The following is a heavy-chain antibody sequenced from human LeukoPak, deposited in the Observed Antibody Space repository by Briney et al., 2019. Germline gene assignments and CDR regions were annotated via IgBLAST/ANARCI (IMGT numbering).Heavy chain of an antibody. CDR1: GYSISSGYY. CDR3: AREAKVGATSD. Sequence: SETLSLTCTVSGYSISSGYYWGWIRQPPGKGLEWIGSIYHSGSTYYNPSLKSRVTISVDTSKNQFSLKLSSVTAADTAVYYCAREAKVGATSDGGQGTLVTVSS. D-gene: IGHD1-26*01. V-gene: IGHV4-38-2*02. CDR2: IYHSGST. J-gene: IGHJ4*02.